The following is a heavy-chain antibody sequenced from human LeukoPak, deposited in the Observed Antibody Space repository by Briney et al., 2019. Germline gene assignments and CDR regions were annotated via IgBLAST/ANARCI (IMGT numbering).Heavy chain of an antibody. J-gene: IGHJ4*02. Sequence: EASVEVSCKASGYTFTSYYIHWVRQAPGQGLEWMGLINPSGGSTNYAQKFQGRVTMTRDTSTSTIYMELSSLRSDDTAVYYCARGDCSSTSCYLFDYWGQGTLVTVSS. CDR1: GYTFTSYY. CDR3: ARGDCSSTSCYLFDY. D-gene: IGHD2-2*01. V-gene: IGHV1-46*01. CDR2: INPSGGST.